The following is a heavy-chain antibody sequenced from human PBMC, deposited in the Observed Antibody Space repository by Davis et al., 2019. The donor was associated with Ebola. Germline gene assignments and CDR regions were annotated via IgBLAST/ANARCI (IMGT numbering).Heavy chain of an antibody. D-gene: IGHD6-19*01. CDR2: IYPGDSDT. CDR3: ARHNAVGGAGTGGGENDY. J-gene: IGHJ4*02. V-gene: IGHV5-51*01. Sequence: GESLKISCKDSGNSFTSHWIGWVRQMPGKGLEWMGIIYPGDSDTRYSPSFQGQVTISADKSISTAYLQWSSLKASDTAMYYCARHNAVGGAGTGGGENDYWGQGTLVTVSS. CDR1: GNSFTSHW.